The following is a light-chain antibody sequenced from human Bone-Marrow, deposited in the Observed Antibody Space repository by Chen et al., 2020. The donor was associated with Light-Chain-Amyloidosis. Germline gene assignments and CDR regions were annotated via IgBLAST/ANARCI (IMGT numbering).Light chain of an antibody. CDR3: SSYTTTSAPLI. CDR1: SSDIGGYNY. Sequence: QSALTQPASVSGSPGQSITISCTGNSSDIGGYNYVFWYQQHPGRAPKLMIYDVTNRPSGVSNRVSGSKSGNTPSLTTSGLQAEDEADYYCSSYTTTSAPLIFGGGTKLTVL. V-gene: IGLV2-14*03. J-gene: IGLJ2*01. CDR2: DVT.